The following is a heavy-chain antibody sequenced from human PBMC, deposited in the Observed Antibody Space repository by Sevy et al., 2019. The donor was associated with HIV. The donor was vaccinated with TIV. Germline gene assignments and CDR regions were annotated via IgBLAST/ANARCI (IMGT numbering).Heavy chain of an antibody. CDR1: GFTFSSYW. Sequence: LSCAPSGFTFSSYWMSWVRQAPGKGLEWVANIKQDGSEKYYVDSVKGRFTISRDNAKNSLYLQMNSLRAEDTAVYYCARALYYDILTGYYGAFDIWGQGTMVTVSS. CDR3: ARALYYDILTGYYGAFDI. V-gene: IGHV3-7*03. CDR2: IKQDGSEK. D-gene: IGHD3-9*01. J-gene: IGHJ3*02.